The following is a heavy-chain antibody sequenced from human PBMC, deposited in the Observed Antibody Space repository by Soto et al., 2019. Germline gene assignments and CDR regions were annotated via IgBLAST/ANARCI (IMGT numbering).Heavy chain of an antibody. CDR2: IYPAGPT. CDR1: GFTVSGMF. CDR3: AREADSSALHY. D-gene: IGHD6-19*01. V-gene: IGHV3-53*02. Sequence: EVSLVETGGGLIHPGGSLRLSCAASGFTVSGMFMNWVRQAPGKGLEWVSVIYPAGPTYYADSVKGRFTISRDNSKNTLFLKLNTRRAEDTAVYFCAREADSSALHYWGQGTLATVSS. J-gene: IGHJ4*02.